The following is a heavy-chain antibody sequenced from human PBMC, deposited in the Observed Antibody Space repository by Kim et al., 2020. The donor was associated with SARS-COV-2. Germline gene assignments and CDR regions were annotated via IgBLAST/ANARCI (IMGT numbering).Heavy chain of an antibody. Sequence: ASVKVSCKASGYTFTSYAMHWVRQAPGQRLEWMGWINAGNGNTKYSQKFQGRVTITRDTSASTAYMELSSLRSEDTAVYYCAGWDSTRRAFDIWGQGTMVTVSS. CDR1: GYTFTSYA. V-gene: IGHV1-3*01. J-gene: IGHJ3*02. CDR2: INAGNGNT. CDR3: AGWDSTRRAFDI. D-gene: IGHD1-26*01.